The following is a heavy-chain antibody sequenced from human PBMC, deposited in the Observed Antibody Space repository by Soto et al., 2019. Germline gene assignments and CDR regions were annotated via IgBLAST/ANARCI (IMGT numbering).Heavy chain of an antibody. CDR3: ARDLGWAFDS. CDR2: ISGGGRPI. Sequence: EVQLVESGGGSVQRGGSLRLSCAASGFTVSTFSMNWVRQAPGRGLEWISYISGGGRPISYADSVKGRFTISRDNAKNSLYLQMDSLTDEDTAVYYCARDLGWAFDSWGQGTLVTVSS. V-gene: IGHV3-48*02. CDR1: GFTVSTFS. D-gene: IGHD6-19*01. J-gene: IGHJ4*02.